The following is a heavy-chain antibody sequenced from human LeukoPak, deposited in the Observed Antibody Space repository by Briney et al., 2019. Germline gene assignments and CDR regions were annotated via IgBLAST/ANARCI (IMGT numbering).Heavy chain of an antibody. CDR1: GGSISSGAYY. D-gene: IGHD5-18*01. Sequence: PSQTLSLTCTVSGGSISSGAYYWSWIRQHPGKGLEWIGYIYYIETTYYNPSLESRVTISVDTSKNQFSLKLSSVTAADTAVYYCARVNGYSYGPFDYWGQGTPVTVSS. CDR3: ARVNGYSYGPFDY. J-gene: IGHJ4*02. CDR2: IYYIETT. V-gene: IGHV4-31*03.